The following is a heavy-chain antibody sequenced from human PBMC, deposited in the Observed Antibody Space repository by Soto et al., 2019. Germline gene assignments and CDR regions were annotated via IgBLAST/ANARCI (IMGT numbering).Heavy chain of an antibody. CDR1: GYTFTSYY. CDR2: IIPIFGTA. J-gene: IGHJ4*02. CDR3: ASGYCISTSCPVWPSYHY. V-gene: IGHV1-69*13. D-gene: IGHD2-2*01. Sequence: AASVKVSCKASGYTFTSYYMHWVRQAPGQGLEWMGGIIPIFGTANYAQKFQGRVTITADESTSTAYMELSSLRSEDTAVYYCASGYCISTSCPVWPSYHYWGQGTLVTVSS.